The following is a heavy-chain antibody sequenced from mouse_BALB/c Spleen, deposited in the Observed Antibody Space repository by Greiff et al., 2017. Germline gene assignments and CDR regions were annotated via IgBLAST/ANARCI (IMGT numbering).Heavy chain of an antibody. CDR1: GFTFSSYT. Sequence: VQLKESGGGLVQPGGSLKLSCAASGFTFSSYTMSWVRQTPEKRLEWVAYISNGGGSTYYPDTVKGRFTISRDNAKNTLYLQMSSLKSEDTAMYYCARNYYGSSYYFDYWGQGTTLTVSS. D-gene: IGHD1-1*01. J-gene: IGHJ2*01. CDR3: ARNYYGSSYYFDY. V-gene: IGHV5-12-2*01. CDR2: ISNGGGST.